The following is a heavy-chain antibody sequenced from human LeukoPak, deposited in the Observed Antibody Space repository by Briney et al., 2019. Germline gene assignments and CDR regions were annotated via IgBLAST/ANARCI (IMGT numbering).Heavy chain of an antibody. CDR1: GFTFGGYA. V-gene: IGHV3-30*04. Sequence: GGSLRLSCAASGFTFGGYAMHWVRQAPGKGLEWVAVISSDGSTKSYVESVKGRFTISRDNAKNSLYLQMNSLRTEDAAVYYCVRDGSSWGNFDYWGQGTLVSVSS. CDR3: VRDGSSWGNFDY. J-gene: IGHJ4*02. D-gene: IGHD7-27*01. CDR2: ISSDGSTK.